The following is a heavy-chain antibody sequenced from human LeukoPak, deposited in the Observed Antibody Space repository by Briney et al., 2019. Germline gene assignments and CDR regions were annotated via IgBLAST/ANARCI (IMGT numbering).Heavy chain of an antibody. V-gene: IGHV4-61*02. CDR2: IYTSGST. CDR1: GGSVSSGDYY. J-gene: IGHJ4*02. D-gene: IGHD6-19*01. CDR3: ARFGSGWYYFDY. Sequence: SETLSLTCTVSGGSVSSGDYYWTWIRQPAGKGLEWIGRIYTSGSTSYSPSLKSRVTISLDTSKNQFSLRLSSVTAADTAVYYCARFGSGWYYFDYWGQGTLVTVSS.